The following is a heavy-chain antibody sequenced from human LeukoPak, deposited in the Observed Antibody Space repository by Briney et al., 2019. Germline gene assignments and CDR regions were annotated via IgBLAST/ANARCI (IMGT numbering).Heavy chain of an antibody. CDR2: IYHSGST. D-gene: IGHD2-2*01. V-gene: IGHV4-34*01. CDR1: GGSFSGYY. CDR3: ARKDSTSSLFDP. J-gene: IGHJ5*02. Sequence: SETLSLTCAVYGGSFSGYYWSWIRQPPGKGLEWIGYIYHSGSTYYNPSLKSRVTISVDRSKIQFSLKLSSVTAADTAVYYCARKDSTSSLFDPWGQGTLVTVSS.